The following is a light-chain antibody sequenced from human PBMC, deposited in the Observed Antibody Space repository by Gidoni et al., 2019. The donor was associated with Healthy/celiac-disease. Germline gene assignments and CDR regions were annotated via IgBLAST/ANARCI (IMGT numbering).Light chain of an antibody. V-gene: IGKV2-28*01. J-gene: IGKJ1*01. CDR2: LGS. Sequence: DIVMTQSPLSLPVTPGEPASISCSSSQSLLHSNGYKYLDWYLQKPGQSPQLLIYLGSNRASGVPDRFSGSGSGTDFTLKISRVEAEDVGVYYCMQALQTPWTFXQXTKVEIK. CDR1: QSLLHSNGYKY. CDR3: MQALQTPWT.